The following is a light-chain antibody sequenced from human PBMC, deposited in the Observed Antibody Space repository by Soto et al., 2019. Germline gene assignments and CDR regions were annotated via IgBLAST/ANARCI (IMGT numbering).Light chain of an antibody. V-gene: IGKV1-5*01. CDR2: DAS. CDR3: QQYNSCT. CDR1: QSISSW. J-gene: IGKJ1*01. Sequence: DIPMTPSPSTLSASVGDRVTITCRASQSISSWVAWYQQKTGKAPKLLIYDASSLESGVTSRFSGSGSGTEFTLTISSLQADDFETYYCQQYNSCTFGQGTKVEIK.